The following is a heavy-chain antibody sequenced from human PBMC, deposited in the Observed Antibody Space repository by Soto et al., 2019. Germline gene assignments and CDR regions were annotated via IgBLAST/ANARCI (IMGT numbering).Heavy chain of an antibody. V-gene: IGHV1-58*01. Sequence: ASVKVSCKASGFTFTSSAVQWVRQARGQRLEWIGWIVVGSGNTNYAQKFQERVTITRDMSTSTAYMELSSLRSEDTAVYYCAADLTQNRYDFWSGYYTRRGSYYYYGMDVWGQGTTVTVSS. D-gene: IGHD3-3*01. CDR3: AADLTQNRYDFWSGYYTRRGSYYYYGMDV. J-gene: IGHJ6*02. CDR1: GFTFTSSA. CDR2: IVVGSGNT.